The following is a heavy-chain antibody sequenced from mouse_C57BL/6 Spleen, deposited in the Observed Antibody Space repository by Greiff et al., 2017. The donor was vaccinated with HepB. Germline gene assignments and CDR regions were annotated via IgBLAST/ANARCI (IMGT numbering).Heavy chain of an antibody. CDR2: IWSGGST. CDR1: GFSLTSYG. Sequence: QVQLKESGPGLVQPSQSLSITCTVSGFSLTSYGVHWVRQSPGKGLEWLGVIWSGGSTDYNAAFISRLSISKDNSKSQVFFKMNSLQADDTAIYYCASPLTGGFAYWGQGTLVTVSA. V-gene: IGHV2-2*01. CDR3: ASPLTGGFAY. D-gene: IGHD4-1*01. J-gene: IGHJ3*01.